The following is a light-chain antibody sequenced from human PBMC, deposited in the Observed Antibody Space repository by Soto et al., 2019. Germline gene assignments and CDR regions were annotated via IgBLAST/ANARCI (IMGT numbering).Light chain of an antibody. CDR1: SSDVGGYNY. CDR2: EVS. CDR3: SSYAGRNNLEV. V-gene: IGLV2-8*01. Sequence: QSVLTQPPSASGSPGQSVTISCTGTSSDVGGYNYVSWYQQHPGKAPKLMIYEVSKRPSGVPDRFSGSKSGNTAPLTVSGLQAEDEADYYCSSYAGRNNLEVFGTGTKVTVL. J-gene: IGLJ1*01.